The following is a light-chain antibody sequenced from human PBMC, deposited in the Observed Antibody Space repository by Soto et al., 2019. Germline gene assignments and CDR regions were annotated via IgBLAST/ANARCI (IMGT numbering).Light chain of an antibody. CDR1: QSISIL. CDR3: QQYSTYTPRT. Sequence: DIQMTQSPSTLSASVGDRVTITCRASQSISILLAWYKQKPGKAPKILIYKASSLESGVPSRFSGSGSGTEFTLTISSLQPDDFATYYCQQYSTYTPRTFGQGTKVDIK. J-gene: IGKJ1*01. CDR2: KAS. V-gene: IGKV1-5*03.